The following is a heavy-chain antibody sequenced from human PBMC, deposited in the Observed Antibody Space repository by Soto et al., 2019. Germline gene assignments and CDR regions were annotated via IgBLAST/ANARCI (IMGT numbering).Heavy chain of an antibody. CDR2: INHSGST. CDR1: GGSFSGYY. V-gene: IGHV4-34*01. J-gene: IGHJ6*02. CDR3: ARGNQPSYYYYGMDV. Sequence: SETLSLTCAVYGGSFSGYYWSWIRQPPGKGLEWIGEINHSGSTNYSPSLKSRVTISVDTSKNQFSLKLSSVTAADTAVYYCARGNQPSYYYYGMDVWGQGTTVTVSS.